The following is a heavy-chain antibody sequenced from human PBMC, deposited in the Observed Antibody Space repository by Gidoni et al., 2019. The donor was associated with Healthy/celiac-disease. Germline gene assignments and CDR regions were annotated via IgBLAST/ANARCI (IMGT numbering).Heavy chain of an antibody. CDR3: ASDGRSNGVYCSGGSCDISHYYGMDV. Sequence: QLQLQESGPGLVKPSETLSLTCTVSVGSISSSSYYWGWIRQPPGKGLEWIGSIYYSGSTYYNPSLKSRVTISVDTSKNQFSLKLSSVTAADTAVYYCASDGRSNGVYCSGGSCDISHYYGMDVWGQGTTVTVSS. V-gene: IGHV4-39*01. CDR2: IYYSGST. CDR1: VGSISSSSYY. D-gene: IGHD2-15*01. J-gene: IGHJ6*02.